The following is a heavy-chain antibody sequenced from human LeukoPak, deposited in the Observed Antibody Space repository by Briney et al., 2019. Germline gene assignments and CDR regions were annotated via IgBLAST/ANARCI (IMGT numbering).Heavy chain of an antibody. CDR1: GFSVSNNY. J-gene: IGHJ5*01. CDR3: AKDPLGGGSSLIYWFDS. D-gene: IGHD1-26*01. Sequence: GGSLRLSCAASGFSVSNNYMSWVRQAPGQGLEWVSVIYTGGSTHYADSVKGRFTTSRENSKSTLSLQMNSLRAEDTALYYCAKDPLGGGSSLIYWFDSWGQGVWVTVSS. V-gene: IGHV3-53*01. CDR2: IYTGGST.